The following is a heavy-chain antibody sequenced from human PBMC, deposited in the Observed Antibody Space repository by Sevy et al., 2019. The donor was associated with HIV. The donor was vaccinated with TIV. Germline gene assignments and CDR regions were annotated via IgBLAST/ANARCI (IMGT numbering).Heavy chain of an antibody. V-gene: IGHV3-15*01. CDR1: GFTFSNAW. CDR3: TTDTLYCTNGVCYDFDY. J-gene: IGHJ4*02. CDR2: IKSKTDGGTT. D-gene: IGHD2-8*01. Sequence: GGSLRLSCAASGFTFSNAWMSWVRQAPGKGLEWVGRIKSKTDGGTTDYAAPVKGRFTISRHDSKNTLYLQMNSLKTEDTAVYYCTTDTLYCTNGVCYDFDYWGQGTLVTVSS.